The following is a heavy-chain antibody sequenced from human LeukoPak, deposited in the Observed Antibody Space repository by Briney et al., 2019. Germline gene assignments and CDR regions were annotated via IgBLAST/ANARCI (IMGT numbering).Heavy chain of an antibody. CDR3: ARRYYYNLGSFPFDF. CDR2: IHNSGTT. J-gene: IGHJ4*02. Sequence: PSETLSLTCAVSGGPFSGYFWSWIRQSSGKGLEWIGEIHNSGTTDYNPSLNSRVTISEDTSKNQFYLNLSSVTAADTAVYYCARRYYYNLGSFPFDFWGQGTLVTVSS. V-gene: IGHV4-34*01. D-gene: IGHD3-10*01. CDR1: GGPFSGYF.